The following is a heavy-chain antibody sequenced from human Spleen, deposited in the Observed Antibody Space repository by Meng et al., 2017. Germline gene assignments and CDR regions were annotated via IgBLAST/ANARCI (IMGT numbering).Heavy chain of an antibody. Sequence: GESLKISCKGSGYSFTEYWIGWVRQTPGKGLEWVGIVYPGDSDTRYSPSVQGQVTFSVDKSINTAYLQRNSLKASDTAIYYCARHKDGYNRGSDVDVWGQGTTVTVSS. CDR2: VYPGDSDT. V-gene: IGHV5-51*01. D-gene: IGHD5-24*01. CDR1: GYSFTEYW. J-gene: IGHJ6*02. CDR3: ARHKDGYNRGSDVDV.